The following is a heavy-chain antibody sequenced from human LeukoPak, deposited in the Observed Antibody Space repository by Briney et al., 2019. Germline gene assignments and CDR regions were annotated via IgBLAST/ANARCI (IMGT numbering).Heavy chain of an antibody. Sequence: SETLSLTCTVSGGSISSYYWSWIRQPPGRGLEWIGEIYHSGSGNYNPSLRSRVTMSLDKSKNQFSLMLGSVTAADTAMYYCVTGWGLWGGEYWGQGTLVTVSS. CDR1: GGSISSYY. CDR3: VTGWGLWGGEY. CDR2: IYHSGSG. J-gene: IGHJ4*02. V-gene: IGHV4-59*12. D-gene: IGHD3-16*01.